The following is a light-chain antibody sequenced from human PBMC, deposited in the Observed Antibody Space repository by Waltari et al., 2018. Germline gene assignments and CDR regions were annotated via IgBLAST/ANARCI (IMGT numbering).Light chain of an antibody. CDR2: GAS. CDR1: QGISTW. V-gene: IGKV1-12*01. Sequence: DIQITQSPSSVSASVGDRVTITCRASQGISTWLAWYQQKPGKAPKVLIYGASTLLTGVPSRFSGSGSGTEFTLTISGLQPEDVATYFCQQGNSFPPTFGQGTRVEV. J-gene: IGKJ1*01. CDR3: QQGNSFPPT.